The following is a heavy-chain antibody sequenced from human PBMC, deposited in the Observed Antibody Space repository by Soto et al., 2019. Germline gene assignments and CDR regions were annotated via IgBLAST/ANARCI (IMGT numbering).Heavy chain of an antibody. CDR1: GFTFSSYA. V-gene: IGHV3-23*01. CDR2: ISGSGGST. D-gene: IGHD4-17*01. Sequence: EVQLLESGGGLVQPGGSLRLSCAASGFTFSSYAMSWVCQAPGKGLEWVSAISGSGGSTYYADSVKGRFTISRDNSKNTLYLQMNSLRAEDTAVYYCAKDEGYGGSEGYFDLWGRGTLVTVSS. J-gene: IGHJ2*01. CDR3: AKDEGYGGSEGYFDL.